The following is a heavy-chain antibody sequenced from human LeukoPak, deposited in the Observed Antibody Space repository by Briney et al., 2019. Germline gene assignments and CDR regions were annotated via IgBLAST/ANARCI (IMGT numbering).Heavy chain of an antibody. V-gene: IGHV4-59*01. Sequence: SQTLSLTCTVSGGSISSYYWSWIRQPPGKGLEWIGYIYYSGSTNYNPSLKSRVTISVDTSKNQFSLKLSSVTAADTAVYYCARFGDYYYYYMDVWGKGTTVTVSS. CDR2: IYYSGST. D-gene: IGHD3-10*01. CDR3: ARFGDYYYYYMDV. CDR1: GGSISSYY. J-gene: IGHJ6*03.